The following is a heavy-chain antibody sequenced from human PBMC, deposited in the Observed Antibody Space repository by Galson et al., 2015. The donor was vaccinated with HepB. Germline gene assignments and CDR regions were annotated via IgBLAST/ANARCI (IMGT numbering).Heavy chain of an antibody. CDR2: INPSGGST. J-gene: IGHJ5*02. CDR3: ARGALVVAVGATQNNWFGP. Sequence: SVKVSCKASGYTFTSYYMHWVRQAPGQGLEWMGIINPSGGSTSYAQKFQGRVTMTRDTSTSTVYMELSSLRSEDTAVYYCARGALVVAVGATQNNWFGPWGQGTLVTVSS. CDR1: GYTFTSYY. V-gene: IGHV1-46*01. D-gene: IGHD2-15*01.